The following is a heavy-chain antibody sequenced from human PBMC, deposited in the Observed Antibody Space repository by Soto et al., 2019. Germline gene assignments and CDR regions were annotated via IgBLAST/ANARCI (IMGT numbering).Heavy chain of an antibody. CDR1: GVSISSGTYY. D-gene: IGHD2-21*01. V-gene: IGHV4-31*03. CDR2: IYYSGAS. Sequence: PSETLSLTCSVSGVSISSGTYYWTWIRQHPGKGLEWIGYIYYSGASYFNPSLQSRISMSIDTSENQFSLNLSPVTAADTALYYCASGRVIASSPLDYWGQGTLVTVS. J-gene: IGHJ4*02. CDR3: ASGRVIASSPLDY.